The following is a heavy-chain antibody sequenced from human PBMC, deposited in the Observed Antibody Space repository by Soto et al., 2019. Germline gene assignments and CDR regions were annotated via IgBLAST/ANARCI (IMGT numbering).Heavy chain of an antibody. CDR1: GFIFDDYA. Sequence: EVKLVESGGGLVQPGRSLRLSCATSGFIFDDYAMHWVRQAPGKGLEWVSGISWNSGVINYADSVKGRFTTSRANDKSSPYQQFSGLRPNDTATHFCAKDTSRAEVGIMDVWGKGTKVIGSS. D-gene: IGHD1-26*01. CDR2: ISWNSGVI. CDR3: AKDTSRAEVGIMDV. V-gene: IGHV3-9*01. J-gene: IGHJ6*03.